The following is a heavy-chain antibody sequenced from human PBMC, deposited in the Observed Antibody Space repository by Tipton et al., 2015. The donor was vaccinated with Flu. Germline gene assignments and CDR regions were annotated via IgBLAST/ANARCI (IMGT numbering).Heavy chain of an antibody. CDR2: IHHAGSI. Sequence: TLSLTCSVSGYSIAGAYYWGWIRQPPGKGLEWIGNIHHAGSIYYNPSLRSRVTILVDRSKNQFSLRLSSVTAADTAVYYCSRSTYYYGSGTSDYWGQGTLVTVSS. J-gene: IGHJ4*02. D-gene: IGHD3-10*01. CDR3: SRSTYYYGSGTSDY. V-gene: IGHV4-38-2*01. CDR1: GYSIAGAYY.